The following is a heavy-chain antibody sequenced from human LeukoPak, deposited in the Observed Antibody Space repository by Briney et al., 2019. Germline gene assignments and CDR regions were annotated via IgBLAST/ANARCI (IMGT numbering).Heavy chain of an antibody. CDR2: ISSSGSGGNT. V-gene: IGHV3-23*01. J-gene: IGHJ4*02. D-gene: IGHD6-13*01. CDR3: ARDLEQQLVPFDY. CDR1: GVTLSSYA. Sequence: GGSLRLSCAASGVTLSSYAMSWARQAPGKGLEWVSGISSSGSGGNTYYADSVKGRFTISRDNAKNSLYLQMNSLRAEDTAVYYCARDLEQQLVPFDYWGQGTLVTVSS.